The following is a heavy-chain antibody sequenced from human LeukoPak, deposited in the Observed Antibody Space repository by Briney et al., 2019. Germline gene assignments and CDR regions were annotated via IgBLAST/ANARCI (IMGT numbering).Heavy chain of an antibody. J-gene: IGHJ4*02. CDR1: GFAFSRYV. V-gene: IGHV3-64*01. Sequence: GGSLRLSCAASGFAFSRYVMHWVRQPPGKGLEDVSTISSSGGSTYYANSVKGRFTSSRDNATNKLYLQMGSLRTEDMAVYYCASSCNYGFPSDDWGQGTLVTVAS. D-gene: IGHD3-10*01. CDR2: ISSSGGST. CDR3: ASSCNYGFPSDD.